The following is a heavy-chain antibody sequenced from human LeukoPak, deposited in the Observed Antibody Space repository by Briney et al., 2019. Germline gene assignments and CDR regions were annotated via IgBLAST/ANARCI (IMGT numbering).Heavy chain of an antibody. CDR1: GFTVSSNY. J-gene: IGHJ5*02. CDR2: IYSDGST. V-gene: IGHV3-53*01. D-gene: IGHD1-26*01. CDR3: ARANSATIPGVDP. Sequence: GGSLRLSCAASGFTVSSNYMSWVRQAPGKGLEWVSIIYSDGSTYYADSVKGRFTISRDNSKNTLYLQMNSLTAEDTAVYYCARANSATIPGVDPWGQGTLVTVSS.